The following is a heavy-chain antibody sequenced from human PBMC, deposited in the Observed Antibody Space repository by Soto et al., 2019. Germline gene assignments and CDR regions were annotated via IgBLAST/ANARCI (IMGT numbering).Heavy chain of an antibody. CDR3: ASQIFWSGSTAHGMDV. J-gene: IGHJ6*02. V-gene: IGHV3-33*01. CDR2: IWFDGTKK. D-gene: IGHD3-3*01. Sequence: GGSLRLSCASSGFTFSTYGMHWVRQAPGKGLEWVAVIWFDGTKKYYADSVNGRFTISRDNSKNTLYLQMNSLRAEDTAVYYCASQIFWSGSTAHGMDVWGQGTAVTFSS. CDR1: GFTFSTYG.